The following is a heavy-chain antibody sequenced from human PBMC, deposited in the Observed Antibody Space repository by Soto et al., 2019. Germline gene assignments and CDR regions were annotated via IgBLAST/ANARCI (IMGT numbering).Heavy chain of an antibody. Sequence: GGSLRLSCAASGFTFSSYGMHWVRQAPGKGLEWVAVIWYDGSNKYYADSVKGRFTISRDNSKNTLYLQMNSLRAEDTAVYYCAREPPNCSGGSCYYYYYYGMDVWGQGTTVTVSS. D-gene: IGHD2-15*01. CDR2: IWYDGSNK. CDR3: AREPPNCSGGSCYYYYYYGMDV. J-gene: IGHJ6*02. CDR1: GFTFSSYG. V-gene: IGHV3-33*01.